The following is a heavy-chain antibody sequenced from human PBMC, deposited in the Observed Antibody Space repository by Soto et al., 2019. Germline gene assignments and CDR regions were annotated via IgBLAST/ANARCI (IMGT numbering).Heavy chain of an antibody. Sequence: GGSLRLSCVASGFSFGNYNMTWIRQAPGRGLEWVAYISSNTKMIFYSDSVKGRFTISRDNAKNALFLEMSGLRVEDSATYYCAGSGPIPAYDSSGYRKYGFSVWGQGTKVTVSS. V-gene: IGHV3-11*01. CDR3: AGSGPIPAYDSSGYRKYGFSV. J-gene: IGHJ3*01. D-gene: IGHD3-22*01. CDR2: ISSNTKMI. CDR1: GFSFGNYN.